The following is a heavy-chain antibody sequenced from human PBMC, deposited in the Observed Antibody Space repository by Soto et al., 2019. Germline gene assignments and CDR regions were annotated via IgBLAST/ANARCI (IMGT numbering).Heavy chain of an antibody. D-gene: IGHD5-18*01. CDR1: GGSVSSGSYY. V-gene: IGHV4-61*01. J-gene: IGHJ6*02. CDR2: IYYSGST. CDR3: ARGRGYKRNYYYYGMDV. Sequence: SETLSLTCTVSGGSVSSGSYYWSWIRQPPGKGLEWIGYIYYSGSTNYNPSLKSRVTISVDTSKNQFSLKLSSVTAADTAVYYCARGRGYKRNYYYYGMDVWGQGTTVTVSS.